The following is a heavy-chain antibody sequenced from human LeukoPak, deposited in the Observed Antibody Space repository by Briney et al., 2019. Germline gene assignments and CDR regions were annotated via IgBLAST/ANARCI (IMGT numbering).Heavy chain of an antibody. V-gene: IGHV1-3*01. CDR1: GYTFTSYA. Sequence: ASVKVSCKASGYTFTSYAMHWVRQAPGQRLEWMGWINAGNGNTKYSQKFQGGVTITRDTSASTAYMELSSLRSEDTAVYYCARTVRYSGYLSYGMDVWGQGTTVTVSS. D-gene: IGHD5-12*01. J-gene: IGHJ6*02. CDR2: INAGNGNT. CDR3: ARTVRYSGYLSYGMDV.